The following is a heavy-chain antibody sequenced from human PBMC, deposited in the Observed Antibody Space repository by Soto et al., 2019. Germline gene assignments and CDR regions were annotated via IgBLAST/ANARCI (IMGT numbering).Heavy chain of an antibody. Sequence: SETLSLTCTVSGGSISSSSYYWGWIRQPPGKGLEWIGSIYYSGSTYYNPSLKSRVTISVDTSKNQFSLKLSSVTAADTAVYYCARRNIVLMVYAIDYWGQGTLVTVSS. CDR3: ARRNIVLMVYAIDY. J-gene: IGHJ4*02. CDR2: IYYSGST. CDR1: GGSISSSSYY. D-gene: IGHD2-8*01. V-gene: IGHV4-39*01.